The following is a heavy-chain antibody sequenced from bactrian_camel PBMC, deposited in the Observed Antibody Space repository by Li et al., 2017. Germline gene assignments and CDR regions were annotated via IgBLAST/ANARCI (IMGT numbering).Heavy chain of an antibody. V-gene: IGHV3S53*01. CDR3: APVRGSLNY. Sequence: HVQLVESGGGSVQAGGSLSLSCAGSGFTHSVCTMGWYRQTPGKERVVVATIDSDGSTVYDGSVKGRFTISQDNAKNTVYLQMNSLKPDDTAVYYCAPVRGSLNYWGQGTQVTVS. J-gene: IGHJ4*01. CDR2: IDSDGST. CDR1: GFTHSVCT. D-gene: IGHD2*01.